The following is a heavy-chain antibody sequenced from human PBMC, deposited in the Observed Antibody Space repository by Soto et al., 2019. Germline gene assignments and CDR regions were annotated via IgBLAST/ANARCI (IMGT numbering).Heavy chain of an antibody. CDR2: ISYDGSNK. CDR1: GFTFSSYG. J-gene: IGHJ4*02. D-gene: IGHD3-22*01. CDR3: ARDERDSSGYYYGPFDY. V-gene: IGHV3-30*03. Sequence: GGSLRLSCAASGFTFSSYGMHWVRQAPGKGLEWVAVISYDGSNKYYADSVKGRFTISRDNSKNTLSLQMNSLRAEDTAVYYCARDERDSSGYYYGPFDYWGQGTLVTVSS.